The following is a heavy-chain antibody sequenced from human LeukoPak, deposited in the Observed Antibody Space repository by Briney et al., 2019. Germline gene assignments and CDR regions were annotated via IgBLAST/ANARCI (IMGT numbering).Heavy chain of an antibody. J-gene: IGHJ4*02. V-gene: IGHV3-7*01. D-gene: IGHD4-17*01. CDR2: IKEDGSKK. CDR3: ARDGDGRGEDFDY. Sequence: PGGSLRLSCVASGFCFRNYWMSWVRQAPGKGLEWVANIKEDGSKKNHLDSVKGRFTISRDNAKNFLYLQMNSLRVEDTALYYCARDGDGRGEDFDYWGQGILVTVSS. CDR1: GFCFRNYW.